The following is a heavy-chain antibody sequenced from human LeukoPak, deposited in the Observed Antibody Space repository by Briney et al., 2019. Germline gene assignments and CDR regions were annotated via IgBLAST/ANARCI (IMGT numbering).Heavy chain of an antibody. CDR3: ARDRLYYDISTGYIPLDY. CDR1: GFPFRDYW. V-gene: IGHV3-7*01. D-gene: IGHD3-9*01. Sequence: GGSLRLSCAASGFPFRDYWMTWVRQAPGKGLEWVANIKQDGREKFYLDSVKGRFTISRDDTKNSLYLQMSSLRVEDTAVYFCARDRLYYDISTGYIPLDYWGLGTLVTVSS. CDR2: IKQDGREK. J-gene: IGHJ4*02.